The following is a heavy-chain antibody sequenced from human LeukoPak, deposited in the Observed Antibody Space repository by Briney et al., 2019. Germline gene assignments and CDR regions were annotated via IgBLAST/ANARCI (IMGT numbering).Heavy chain of an antibody. D-gene: IGHD2-21*02. CDR2: IYYSGTT. V-gene: IGHV4-39*01. J-gene: IGHJ4*02. CDR3: ARVVSRMGPRYCGGDCYPDY. Sequence: PSETLSLTCTVSGASISSNSYYWAWIRQPPGKGLEWIGTIYYSGTTYYTPSLKSRVTISVDTSKNQFSLKLSSVTAADTAVYYCARVVSRMGPRYCGGDCYPDYWGQGTLVTVSS. CDR1: GASISSNSYY.